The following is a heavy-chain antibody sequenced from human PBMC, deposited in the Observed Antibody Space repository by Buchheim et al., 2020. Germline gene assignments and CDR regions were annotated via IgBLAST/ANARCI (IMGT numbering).Heavy chain of an antibody. CDR3: ARESDPYCGGDCYYYDF. D-gene: IGHD2-21*02. V-gene: IGHV3-11*01. J-gene: IGHJ4*02. CDR2: ISSTGTTI. CDR1: GFTFTDHY. Sequence: QVRLVQSGGGLVKPGGSLRLSCAVSGFTFTDHYMAWIRQAPGKGLECVAYISSTGTTIYYADSVKGRFTIFRDRGENSLNMQMNTLTVEDTAVYYCARESDPYCGGDCYYYDFWGQGTL.